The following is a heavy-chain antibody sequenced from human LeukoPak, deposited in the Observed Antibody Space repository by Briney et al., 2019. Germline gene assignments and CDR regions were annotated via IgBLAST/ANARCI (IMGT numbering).Heavy chain of an antibody. CDR1: GGTFSSYA. CDR3: ASGVVTASLGYYGMDV. Sequence: SVKVSCKASGGTFSSYAISWVRQAPGQGLEWMGRIIPIFGIANYAQKLQGRVTITADKSTSTAYMELSSLRSEDTAVYYCASGVVTASLGYYGMDVWGQGTTVTVSS. CDR2: IIPIFGIA. D-gene: IGHD2-21*02. V-gene: IGHV1-69*04. J-gene: IGHJ6*02.